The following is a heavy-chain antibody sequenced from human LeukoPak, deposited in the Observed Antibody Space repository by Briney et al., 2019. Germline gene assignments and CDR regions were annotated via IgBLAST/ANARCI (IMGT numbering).Heavy chain of an antibody. CDR1: GGTFSSYA. CDR2: IIPIFGTA. Sequence: SVKVSCKASGGTFSSYAISWVRQAPGQGLEWMGGIIPIFGTANYAQKFQGRVTSTTDESTSTAYMELSSLRSEDTAVYYYASSRYCTNGVCSNYWGQGTLVTVYS. D-gene: IGHD2-8*01. J-gene: IGHJ4*02. V-gene: IGHV1-69*05. CDR3: ASSRYCTNGVCSNY.